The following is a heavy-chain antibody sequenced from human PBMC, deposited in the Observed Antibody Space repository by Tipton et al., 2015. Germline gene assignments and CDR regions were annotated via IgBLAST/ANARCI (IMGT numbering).Heavy chain of an antibody. J-gene: IGHJ6*02. CDR2: VTGSGDFT. D-gene: IGHD2-21*01. CDR3: ANGLFNTHYYYYYDLDV. Sequence: SLRLSCAASGFDFYSYVMNWVRQAPGKGLEWISTVTGSGDFTYYADSVKGRFTISRDNSKNTLYLQMDRLRAEDTAVYYCANGLFNTHYYYYYDLDVWGQGTTVTVSS. CDR1: GFDFYSYV. V-gene: IGHV3-23*01.